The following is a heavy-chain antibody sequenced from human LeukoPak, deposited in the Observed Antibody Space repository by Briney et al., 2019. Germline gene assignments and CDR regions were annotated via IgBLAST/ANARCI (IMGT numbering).Heavy chain of an antibody. CDR2: ISAYNGNT. CDR3: AREDYYGSGSYLPVVDY. V-gene: IGHV1-18*01. D-gene: IGHD3-10*01. CDR1: GYTFTSYG. Sequence: ASVKVSCKASGYTFTSYGISWVRQAPGQGLEWMGWISAYNGNTNYAQKLQDRVTMTTDTSTSTAYMELRSLRSDDTAVYYCAREDYYGSGSYLPVVDYWGQGTLVTVSS. J-gene: IGHJ4*02.